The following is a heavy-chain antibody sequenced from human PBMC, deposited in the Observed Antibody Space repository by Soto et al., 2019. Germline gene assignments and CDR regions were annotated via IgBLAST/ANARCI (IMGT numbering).Heavy chain of an antibody. J-gene: IGHJ4*02. CDR1: GGSISSGGYY. CDR3: ARSGGSGSYYTWYFDY. D-gene: IGHD3-10*01. Sequence: SETLSLTCTVSGGSISSGGYYWSWIRQHPGKGLEWIGYIYYSGSTYYNPSLKSRVTISVDTSKNQFSLKLSSVTAADTAVYYCARSGGSGSYYTWYFDYWGQGTLVTVSS. V-gene: IGHV4-31*03. CDR2: IYYSGST.